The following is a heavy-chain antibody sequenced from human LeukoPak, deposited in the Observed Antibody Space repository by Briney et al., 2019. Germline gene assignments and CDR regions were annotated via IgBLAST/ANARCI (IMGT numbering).Heavy chain of an antibody. J-gene: IGHJ4*02. CDR3: ARPHYYGSGSYYNGYYFDY. D-gene: IGHD3-10*01. Sequence: WASVKVSCKASGYTFTSYDINWVRQATGQGREWMGWMNPNSGNTGYAQKLQGRVTMTRDMSTSTVYMELSSLRSEDTAVYYCARPHYYGSGSYYNGYYFDYWGQGTLVTVSS. V-gene: IGHV1-8*02. CDR1: GYTFTSYD. CDR2: MNPNSGNT.